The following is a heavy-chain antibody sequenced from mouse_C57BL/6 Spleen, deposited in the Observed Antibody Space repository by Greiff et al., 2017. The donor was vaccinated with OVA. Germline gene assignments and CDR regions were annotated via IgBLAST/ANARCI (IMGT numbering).Heavy chain of an antibody. CDR2: ISYDGSN. V-gene: IGHV3-6*01. CDR1: GYSITSGYY. D-gene: IGHD2-4*01. CDR3: AREGDDYDDYAMDY. Sequence: ESGPGLVKPSQSLSLTCSVTGYSITSGYYWNWIRQFPGNKLEWMGYISYDGSNNYNPSLKNRISITRDTSKNQFFLKLNSVTTGDTATDYCAREGDDYDDYAMDYWGQGTSVTVSS. J-gene: IGHJ4*01.